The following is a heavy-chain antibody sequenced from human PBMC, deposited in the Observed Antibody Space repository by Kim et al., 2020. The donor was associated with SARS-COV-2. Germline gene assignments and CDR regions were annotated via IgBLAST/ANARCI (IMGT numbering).Heavy chain of an antibody. V-gene: IGHV1-69*06. CDR2: IIPMFGTT. CDR1: GGIFSSFA. CDR3: ARSYFPIWVAPYDFVY. D-gene: IGHD3-16*01. J-gene: IGHJ4*02. Sequence: SVKVSCKASGGIFSSFAFSWVRQAPGLGLEWMAGIIPMFGTTNYAQQFQGRVTITADKATSTAYMELSSLTSEETAVYYFARSYFPIWVAPYDFVYWGQ.